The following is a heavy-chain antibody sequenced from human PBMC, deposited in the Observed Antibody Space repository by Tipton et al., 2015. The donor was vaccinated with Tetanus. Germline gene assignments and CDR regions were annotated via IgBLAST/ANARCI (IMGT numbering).Heavy chain of an antibody. D-gene: IGHD2-15*01. CDR2: INHSGST. V-gene: IGHV4-34*01. Sequence: TLSLTCAVYGGSFSGYYWSWIRQPPGKGLEWIGEINHSGSTNYNPSLKSRVTISVDTSKNQFSLKLSSVTAADTAVYYCARGDCSGGSCYGVYYYGMDVWGQGTTVTVSS. CDR1: GGSFSGYY. J-gene: IGHJ6*02. CDR3: ARGDCSGGSCYGVYYYGMDV.